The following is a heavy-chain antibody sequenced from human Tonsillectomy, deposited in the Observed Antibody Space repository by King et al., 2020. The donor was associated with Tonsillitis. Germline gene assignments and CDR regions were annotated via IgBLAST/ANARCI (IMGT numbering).Heavy chain of an antibody. J-gene: IGHJ4*02. V-gene: IGHV3-7*01. D-gene: IGHD3-22*01. Sequence: VQLVESGGGLVQPGGSLRLSCAASGFTFSTYWMTWVRQAPGKGREWVANIKQDGSEKYYVDSVKGGFTISRDNAKNSLYLQMNSRSAEDTAVYYCASYYDSSGSSGFDYWGQGTLVTVSS. CDR1: GFTFSTYW. CDR3: ASYYDSSGSSGFDY. CDR2: IKQDGSEK.